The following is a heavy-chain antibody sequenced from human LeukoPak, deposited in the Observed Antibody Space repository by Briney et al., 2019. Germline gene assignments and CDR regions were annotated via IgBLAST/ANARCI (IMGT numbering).Heavy chain of an antibody. CDR1: GYIFPNYW. Sequence: GESLKISCEASGYIFPNYWIGWVRQVPGKGLDWMGLIHPGDSDTRYSPSFQGQVTISVDKSNTTAYLQWSSLQASDTAIYFCARVVVVTATHWYFDLWGRGSLVTVFS. CDR2: IHPGDSDT. D-gene: IGHD2-21*02. V-gene: IGHV5-51*01. CDR3: ARVVVVTATHWYFDL. J-gene: IGHJ2*01.